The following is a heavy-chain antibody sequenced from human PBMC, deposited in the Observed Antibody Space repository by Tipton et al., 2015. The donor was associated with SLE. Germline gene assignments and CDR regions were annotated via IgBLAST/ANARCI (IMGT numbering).Heavy chain of an antibody. J-gene: IGHJ4*02. CDR2: IHTSGST. CDR3: ARLPDYFDH. CDR1: GDSITNNNYY. V-gene: IGHV4-61*09. Sequence: TLSLTCTVSGDSITNNNYYWSWIRQPAGKGREWIGHIHTSGSTNYNPSLKSRVTISVATSKNQFSLKLTSVTAADTAVYYCARLPDYFDHWGQGALVTVSS.